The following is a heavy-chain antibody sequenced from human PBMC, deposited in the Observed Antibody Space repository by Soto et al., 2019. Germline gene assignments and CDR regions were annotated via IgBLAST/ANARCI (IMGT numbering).Heavy chain of an antibody. CDR2: ISSSSSTI. CDR3: AREDLVVVAATRVRGGWFDP. Sequence: EVQLVESGGGWVQPGGSLRLSCAASGFTFSSYSMNWVRQAPGKGLEWVSYISSSSSTIYYADSVKGRFTISRDNAKNSLYLQMNSLRAEDTAVYYCAREDLVVVAATRVRGGWFDPWGQGTLVTVSS. CDR1: GFTFSSYS. D-gene: IGHD2-15*01. J-gene: IGHJ5*02. V-gene: IGHV3-48*01.